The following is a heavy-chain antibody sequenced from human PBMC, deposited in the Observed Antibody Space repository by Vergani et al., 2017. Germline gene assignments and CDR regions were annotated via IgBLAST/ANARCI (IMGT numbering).Heavy chain of an antibody. V-gene: IGHV4-4*03. J-gene: IGHJ6*02. CDR2: IYHSGST. CDR3: ARILRLHRFEVYYYYGMDV. CDR1: GGSISSSNW. D-gene: IGHD5-12*01. Sequence: QVQLQESGPGLVKPPGTLSLTCAVSGGSISSSNWWSWVRQPPGKGLEWIGEIYHSGSTNYNPSLKSRVTISVDKSKNQFSLKLSSVAAADTAVYYCARILRLHRFEVYYYYGMDVWGQGTTVTVSS.